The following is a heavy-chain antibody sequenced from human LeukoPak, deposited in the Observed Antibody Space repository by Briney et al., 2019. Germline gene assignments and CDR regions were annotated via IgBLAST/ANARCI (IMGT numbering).Heavy chain of an antibody. CDR3: ARSITIFGVVITTPSGFDY. D-gene: IGHD3-3*01. CDR2: IYPGDSDT. V-gene: IGHV5-51*01. Sequence: GESLKISCKGSGYTFHSYWIAWVRQMPGKGLEWMGIIYPGDSDTRYSPSFQGQVTISADKSISTAYQQWSSLKASDTAMYYCARSITIFGVVITTPSGFDYWGQGTLVTVSS. CDR1: GYTFHSYW. J-gene: IGHJ4*02.